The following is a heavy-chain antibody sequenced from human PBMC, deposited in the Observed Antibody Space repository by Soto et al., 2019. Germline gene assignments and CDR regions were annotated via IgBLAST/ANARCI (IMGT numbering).Heavy chain of an antibody. CDR1: GYTFTSYD. CDR3: ARGLRHHPVVVVAAVYNWFDP. D-gene: IGHD2-15*01. J-gene: IGHJ5*02. CDR2: MNPNSGNT. V-gene: IGHV1-8*01. Sequence: QVQLVQSGAEVKKPGASVKVSCKASGYTFTSYDINWVRQATGQGLEWMGWMNPNSGNTGYAQKFQGRVTMTRKTSISTAYMGLSSLRSEDKAVYYCARGLRHHPVVVVAAVYNWFDPWGQGTLVTVSS.